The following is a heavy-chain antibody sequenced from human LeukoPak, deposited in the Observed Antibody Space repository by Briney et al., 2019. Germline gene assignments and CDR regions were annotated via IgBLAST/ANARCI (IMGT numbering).Heavy chain of an antibody. Sequence: ASVKVSCKASGYTFTSYYMHWVRQAPGQGLEWMGIIDPSGGSTSYAQKFQGRVTMTRDTSTSTAYMELSSLRSEDTAVYYCARENTALRPDYWGQGTLVTVSS. CDR3: ARENTALRPDY. V-gene: IGHV1-46*01. CDR2: IDPSGGST. D-gene: IGHD5-18*01. CDR1: GYTFTSYY. J-gene: IGHJ4*02.